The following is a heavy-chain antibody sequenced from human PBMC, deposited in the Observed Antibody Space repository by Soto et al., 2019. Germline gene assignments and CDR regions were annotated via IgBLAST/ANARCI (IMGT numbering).Heavy chain of an antibody. D-gene: IGHD6-19*01. J-gene: IGHJ4*02. CDR3: ATRYSSGWYRVY. Sequence: GASVKVSCKASGYTFTSYAMHWVRQAPGQRLEWMGWINAGNGNTKYSQKFQGRVSITRDTSTSTAYMELSSLRSEDTAVYYCATRYSSGWYRVYWGKGTLVTVSS. CDR2: INAGNGNT. CDR1: GYTFTSYA. V-gene: IGHV1-3*01.